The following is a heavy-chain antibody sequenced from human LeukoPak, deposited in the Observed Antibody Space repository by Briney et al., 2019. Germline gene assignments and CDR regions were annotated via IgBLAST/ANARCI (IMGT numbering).Heavy chain of an antibody. CDR3: ARHLPAAMFIAAAGIDY. J-gene: IGHJ4*02. Sequence: GGSLRLSCAASGFTFSNYWLSWVRQAPGKGLEWVANIKQDEREKYYVDSVKGRFTISRDNAKNSLYLQMNSLRAEDTAVYYCARHLPAAMFIAAAGIDYWGQGTLVTVSS. D-gene: IGHD6-13*01. CDR2: IKQDEREK. V-gene: IGHV3-7*01. CDR1: GFTFSNYW.